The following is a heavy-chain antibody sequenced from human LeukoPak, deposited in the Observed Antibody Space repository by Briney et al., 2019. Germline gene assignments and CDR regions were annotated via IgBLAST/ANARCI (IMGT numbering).Heavy chain of an antibody. J-gene: IGHJ5*02. Sequence: GASVKVSCKASGGTFSSYAISWVRQAPGQGLEWMGGIIPIFGTANYAQKFQGRVTITADKSTSTAYMELSSLRSEDTAVYYCARDISENNDFWSGYYNGPWFDPWGQGTLVTVSS. D-gene: IGHD3-3*01. CDR2: IIPIFGTA. V-gene: IGHV1-69*06. CDR1: GGTFSSYA. CDR3: ARDISENNDFWSGYYNGPWFDP.